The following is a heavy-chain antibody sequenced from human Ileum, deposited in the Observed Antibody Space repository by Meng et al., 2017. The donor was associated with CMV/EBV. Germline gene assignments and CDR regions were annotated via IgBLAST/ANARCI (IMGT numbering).Heavy chain of an antibody. Sequence: SETLSLTCTVSGVSISSSSYWWGWIRQPPGKGLEWIGSIYHGGSTYHNPSLKSRVTISVDTSNNQFSLKLNPVTAADTAVYYCARPAGQDLYLHFDFWGQGTPVTVSS. CDR3: ARPAGQDLYLHFDF. D-gene: IGHD2-2*02. J-gene: IGHJ4*02. CDR2: IYHGGST. V-gene: IGHV4-39*01. CDR1: GVSISSSSYW.